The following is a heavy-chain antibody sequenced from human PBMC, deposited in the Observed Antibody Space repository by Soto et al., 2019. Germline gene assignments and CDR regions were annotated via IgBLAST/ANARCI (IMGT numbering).Heavy chain of an antibody. D-gene: IGHD2-2*01. V-gene: IGHV1-3*01. CDR3: ARDPDIVVVPAASGDY. J-gene: IGHJ4*02. CDR2: INAGNGNT. CDR1: GYTFTSYA. Sequence: QVPLVQSGAEVKKPGASVKVSCKASGYTFTSYAMHWVRQAPGQRLEWMGWINAGNGNTKYSQKFQGRVTITRDTSASTAYMELSSLRSEDTAVYYCARDPDIVVVPAASGDYWGQGTLVTVSS.